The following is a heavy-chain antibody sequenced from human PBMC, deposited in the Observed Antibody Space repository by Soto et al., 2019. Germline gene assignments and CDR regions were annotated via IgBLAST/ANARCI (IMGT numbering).Heavy chain of an antibody. V-gene: IGHV3-23*01. CDR1: GFTFSSYA. Sequence: GGSLRLSCAASGFTFSSYAMSWVRQAPGKGLEWVSAISGSGGSTYYADSVKGRFIISRDNSKNTLYLQMNSLRDEDTAVYYCAKDPKSGYDYYYFDYWGQGTLVTVSS. J-gene: IGHJ4*02. CDR2: ISGSGGST. D-gene: IGHD5-12*01. CDR3: AKDPKSGYDYYYFDY.